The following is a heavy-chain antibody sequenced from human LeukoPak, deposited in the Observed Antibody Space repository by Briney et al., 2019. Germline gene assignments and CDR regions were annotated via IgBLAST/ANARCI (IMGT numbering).Heavy chain of an antibody. CDR3: ARAVLLWFGESTDSNWFDP. CDR1: GGSISSYY. CDR2: IYTSGST. Sequence: SETLSLTCTVSGGSISSYYWSWIRQPAGKGLEWIGRIYTSGSTNYNPSLKSRVTMSVDTSKNQFSLKLSSVTAADTAVYYCARAVLLWFGESTDSNWFDPWGQGTLVTVSS. D-gene: IGHD3-10*01. J-gene: IGHJ5*02. V-gene: IGHV4-4*07.